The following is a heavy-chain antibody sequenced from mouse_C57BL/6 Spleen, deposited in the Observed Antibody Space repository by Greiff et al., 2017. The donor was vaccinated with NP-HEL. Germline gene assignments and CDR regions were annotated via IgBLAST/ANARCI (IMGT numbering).Heavy chain of an antibody. D-gene: IGHD1-1*01. CDR3: AREGGSVYYFDY. V-gene: IGHV1-82*01. CDR1: GYAFSSSW. CDR2: IYPGDGDT. Sequence: VQLQQSGPELVKPGASVKISCKASGYAFSSSWMNWVKQRPGKGLEWIGRIYPGDGDTNYNGKFKGKATLTADKSSSTAYMQLSSLTSEDSAVYFCAREGGSVYYFDYWGQGTTLTVSS. J-gene: IGHJ2*01.